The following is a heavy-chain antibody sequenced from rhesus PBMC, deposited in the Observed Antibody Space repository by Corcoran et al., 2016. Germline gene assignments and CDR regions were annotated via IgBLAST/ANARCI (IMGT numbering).Heavy chain of an antibody. CDR1: GVRLSDHS. CDR2: LSYTGGGT. V-gene: IGHV3S18*01. Sequence: EVQLVESGGGLAEPGGSLRLSCAASGVRLSDHSRSWFRQAPGKGLEWVSGLSYTGGGTYYADSVKGRFTISRENAKNTLYLQMDSLRGEDTAVYYCARAGWGSNYWGQGVLVTVSS. J-gene: IGHJ4*01. D-gene: IGHD7-45*01. CDR3: ARAGWGSNY.